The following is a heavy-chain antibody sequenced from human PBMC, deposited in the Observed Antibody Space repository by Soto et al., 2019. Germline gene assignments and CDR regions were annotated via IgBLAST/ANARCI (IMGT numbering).Heavy chain of an antibody. V-gene: IGHV3-23*01. CDR2: ISGSGGST. CDR1: GFTLSSYA. D-gene: IGHD1-26*01. J-gene: IGHJ3*02. CDR3: AKDSGATPPGAFDI. Sequence: GGYLRLSCADSGFTLSSYAMSWVRQAPGKGLEWVSAISGSGGSTYYADSVKGRFTTSRDNSKNTLYLQMNSLRAEDTAVYYCAKDSGATPPGAFDIWGQGTMVTVSS.